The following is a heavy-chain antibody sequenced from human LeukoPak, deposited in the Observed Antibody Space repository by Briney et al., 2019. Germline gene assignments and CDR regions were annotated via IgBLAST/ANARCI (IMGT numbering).Heavy chain of an antibody. CDR1: GYTFIGYY. V-gene: IGHV1-2*02. Sequence: ASVKVSCQASGYTFIGYYMQWMRQAPGQGLEWMGWINPKRGVTTYAQKFQGRVTMTRDTSITTAYMELTRLRSDDTTIYYCARERNYGDYGNAFDVWGQGTKVTVSS. CDR2: INPKRGVT. J-gene: IGHJ3*01. D-gene: IGHD4-17*01. CDR3: ARERNYGDYGNAFDV.